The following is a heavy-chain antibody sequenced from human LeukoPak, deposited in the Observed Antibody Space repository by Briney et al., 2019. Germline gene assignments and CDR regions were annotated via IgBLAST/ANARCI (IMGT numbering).Heavy chain of an antibody. D-gene: IGHD5-24*01. V-gene: IGHV3-66*01. J-gene: IGHJ4*02. CDR2: IYSGGST. CDR1: RFTVSNNY. Sequence: QSGGSLRLSCAASRFTVSNNYMSWVRQAPGKGLEWVSVIYSGGSTYYADSVKGRFTISRDNSKNTLYLQMNSLRVEDTAVYYCAREGGGYNLDYWGQGTLVTVSS. CDR3: AREGGGYNLDY.